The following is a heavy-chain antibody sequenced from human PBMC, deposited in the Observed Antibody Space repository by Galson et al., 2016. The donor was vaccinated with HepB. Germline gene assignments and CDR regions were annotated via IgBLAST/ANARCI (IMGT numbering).Heavy chain of an antibody. CDR3: ARDLGGSSCLDY. Sequence: SLRLSCAASGFTFSSYGMHWVRQAPGKGLEWMAVIWYDGISKYYGDSVQGRFTISRDNSRNTLYLQMNSLRAEDTAVYCCARDLGGSSCLDYWGQGTLVTVSS. V-gene: IGHV3-33*01. J-gene: IGHJ4*02. CDR2: IWYDGISK. D-gene: IGHD6-6*01. CDR1: GFTFSSYG.